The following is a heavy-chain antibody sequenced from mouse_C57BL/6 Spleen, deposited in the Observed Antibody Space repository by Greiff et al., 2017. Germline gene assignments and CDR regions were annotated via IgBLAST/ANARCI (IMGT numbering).Heavy chain of an antibody. CDR3: ARGPYYYGSSYWYFDV. CDR1: GYTFTNYW. Sequence: VKLQQSGAELVRPGTSVKMSCKASGYTFTNYWIGWAKQRPGHGLEWIGDIYPGGGYTNYNEKFKGKATLTADKSSSTAYMQFSSLTSEDSAIYYCARGPYYYGSSYWYFDVWGTGTTVTVSS. V-gene: IGHV1-63*01. CDR2: IYPGGGYT. J-gene: IGHJ1*03. D-gene: IGHD1-1*01.